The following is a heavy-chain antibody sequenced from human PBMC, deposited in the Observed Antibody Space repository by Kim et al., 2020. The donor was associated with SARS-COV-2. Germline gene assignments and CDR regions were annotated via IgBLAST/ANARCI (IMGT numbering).Heavy chain of an antibody. D-gene: IGHD3-22*01. V-gene: IGHV3-11*01. J-gene: IGHJ3*02. CDR3: ARDRVTNYYDSSDYGAGDAFDI. Sequence: GGSLRLSCAASGFTFSDYYMSWIRQAPGKGLEWVSYISSSGSTIYYADSVKGRFTISRDNAKNSLYLQMNSLRAEDTAVYYCARDRVTNYYDSSDYGAGDAFDIWGQGTMVTVSS. CDR1: GFTFSDYY. CDR2: ISSSGSTI.